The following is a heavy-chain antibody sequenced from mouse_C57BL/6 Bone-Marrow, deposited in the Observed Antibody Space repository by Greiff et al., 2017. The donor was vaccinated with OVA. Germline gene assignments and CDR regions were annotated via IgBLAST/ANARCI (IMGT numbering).Heavy chain of an antibody. CDR2: IDPSDRYT. CDR1: GYTFTSYW. CDR3: EREAMVTTDFAD. D-gene: IGHD2-2*01. J-gene: IGHJ3*01. V-gene: IGHV1-69*01. Sequence: QVQLQQPGAELVMPGASVKLSCKASGYTFTSYWMHWVKQRPGQGLEWIGEIDPSDRYTNYNQKFKGKSTLTVDKSSSTAYMQHISLTSEDSAVYYGEREAMVTTDFADWGQGTLVTVSA.